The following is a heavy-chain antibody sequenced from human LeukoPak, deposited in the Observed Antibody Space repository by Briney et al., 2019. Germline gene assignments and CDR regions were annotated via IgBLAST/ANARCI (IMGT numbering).Heavy chain of an antibody. CDR3: ASTVRWYRAFDI. CDR2: ITAYNGNT. CDR1: GYTFTSYG. V-gene: IGHV1-18*01. J-gene: IGHJ3*02. Sequence: ASVKVSCKASGYTFTSYGISWVRQAPGQGLEWMGWITAYNGNTNYAQKLQGRVTMTTDTSTSTAYMELRSLRSDDTAVYYCASTVRWYRAFDIWGQGTMVTVSS. D-gene: IGHD6-13*01.